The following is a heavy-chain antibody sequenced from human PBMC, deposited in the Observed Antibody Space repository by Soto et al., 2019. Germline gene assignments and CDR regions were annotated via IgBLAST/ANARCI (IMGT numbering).Heavy chain of an antibody. Sequence: GGSLRLSCAASGFTFSTYGMSWVRQAPGRGLEWVSALSGSGTATYYADSVKGRFTISRDNSKNTLYLQMNSLRVDDTAVYYCAKIDNHDFWSGYHTSFDYWGQGALVTV. V-gene: IGHV3-23*01. J-gene: IGHJ4*02. CDR2: LSGSGTAT. CDR1: GFTFSTYG. CDR3: AKIDNHDFWSGYHTSFDY. D-gene: IGHD3-3*01.